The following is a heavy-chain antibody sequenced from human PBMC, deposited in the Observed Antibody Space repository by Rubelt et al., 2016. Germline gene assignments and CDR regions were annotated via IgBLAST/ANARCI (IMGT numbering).Heavy chain of an antibody. Sequence: YSGSTNYNPSLKSRVTISVDTSKNQFSLKLSSVTAADTAVYYCARARGTYYDFWSGYGYWGQGTLVTVSS. CDR2: YSGST. CDR3: ARARGTYYDFWSGYGY. J-gene: IGHJ4*02. D-gene: IGHD3-3*01. V-gene: IGHV4-59*01.